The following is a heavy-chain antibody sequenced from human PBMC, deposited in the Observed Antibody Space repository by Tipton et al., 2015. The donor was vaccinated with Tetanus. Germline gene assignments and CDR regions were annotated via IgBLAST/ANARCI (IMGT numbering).Heavy chain of an antibody. J-gene: IGHJ4*02. V-gene: IGHV3-23*01. D-gene: IGHD6-13*01. CDR3: ACHRHSNWFDY. CDR2: ISGSADRT. Sequence: SLRLSCAASGFTFNNYAMTWVRQAPGKGLEWLSAISGSADRTYYADSVKGRFTISRDNSKNTLYLQMNSLRDEDTAVYFCACHRHSNWFDYWGQGTLVTVSS. CDR1: GFTFNNYA.